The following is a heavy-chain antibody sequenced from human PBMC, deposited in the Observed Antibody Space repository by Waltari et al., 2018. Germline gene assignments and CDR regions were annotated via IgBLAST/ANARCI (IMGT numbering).Heavy chain of an antibody. V-gene: IGHV3-72*01. D-gene: IGHD1-1*01. Sequence: EVQLVASGGGLVQPGGSLRLSCVGSGFTFTAHYMDWVRQAPGKGLEWGSRTKNRGNSHITDYAASVKGRFIGSRDDSKNSLYLQMNNLQTEDTAVYYCARDTATALDSWGQGTLVIVSS. CDR1: GFTFTAHY. CDR3: ARDTATALDS. J-gene: IGHJ5*01. CDR2: TKNRGNSHIT.